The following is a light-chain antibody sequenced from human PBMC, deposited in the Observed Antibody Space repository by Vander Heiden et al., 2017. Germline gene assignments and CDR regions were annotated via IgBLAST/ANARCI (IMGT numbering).Light chain of an antibody. V-gene: IGLV2-14*01. Sequence: QSALTQPASVSGSPGQSITISCTGTSSDVGGYNYVSWYQQHPGKAPKLMIYEVSNRPSGVSNRFSGSKSGNTASLTISGLQAEDEAYYYCSSYTSSRTLLFGGGTKLTVL. CDR1: SSDVGGYNY. J-gene: IGLJ2*01. CDR3: SSYTSSRTLL. CDR2: EVS.